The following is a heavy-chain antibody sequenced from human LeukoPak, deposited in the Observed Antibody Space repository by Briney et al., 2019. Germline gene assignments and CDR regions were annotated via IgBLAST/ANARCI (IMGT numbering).Heavy chain of an antibody. CDR3: ARAPTAASAFDF. CDR1: GFTVSSNY. V-gene: IGHV3-53*01. D-gene: IGHD4-11*01. J-gene: IGHJ3*01. Sequence: GGSLRLSCAASGFTVSSNYMSWVRQAPGEGLEWVSVFYSGGSTYYADSVKGRFTISRDNSKNTLYLHINSLRAEDTAVYYCARAPTAASAFDFWGQGTMVTVSS. CDR2: FYSGGST.